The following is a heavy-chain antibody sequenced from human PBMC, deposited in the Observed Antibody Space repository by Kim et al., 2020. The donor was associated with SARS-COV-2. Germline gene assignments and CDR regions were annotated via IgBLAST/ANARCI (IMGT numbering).Heavy chain of an antibody. V-gene: IGHV3-74*01. CDR2: INNDGSNT. D-gene: IGHD3-16*02. CDR3: VRDRDNDIRTYHPMFDY. Sequence: GGSLRLSCAASGFTFSRHWMHWVRQVPGKGMMWVSRINNDGSNTRYVDSVKGRFTISRDNAMNTLYLQMNSLRVEDTAVYYCVRDRDNDIRTYHPMFDYWGLGALVTVSS. CDR1: GFTFSRHW. J-gene: IGHJ4*02.